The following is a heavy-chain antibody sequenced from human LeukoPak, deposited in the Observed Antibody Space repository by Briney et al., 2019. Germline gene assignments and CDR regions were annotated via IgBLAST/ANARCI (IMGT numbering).Heavy chain of an antibody. CDR2: VSGSGSTT. J-gene: IGHJ4*02. CDR1: GFTFNTYG. CDR3: AKSLDYGGNRARLDF. Sequence: GGSLRLSCAASGFTFNTYGMNWVRQAPGKGLEWVSAVSGSGSTTYYARSVKGRFTVSRDNSKDTLYLQMNSLRVDDTAVYYCAKSLDYGGNRARLDFWGQGTLVTVSS. V-gene: IGHV3-23*01. D-gene: IGHD4-23*01.